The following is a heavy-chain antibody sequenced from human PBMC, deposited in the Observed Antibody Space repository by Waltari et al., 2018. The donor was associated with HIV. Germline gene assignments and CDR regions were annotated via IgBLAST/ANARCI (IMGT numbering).Heavy chain of an antibody. CDR1: GFTFSSYS. Sequence: EVQLVESGGGLVQPGGSLRLSCAASGFTFSSYSMNWFRQAPGKGLEWVSYISSSSSTIYYADSVKGRFTISRDNAKNSLHLQMNSLRAEDTAVYYCASLRGPVFGEDYWGQGTLVTVSS. J-gene: IGHJ4*02. CDR3: ASLRGPVFGEDY. V-gene: IGHV3-48*01. D-gene: IGHD3-10*02. CDR2: ISSSSSTI.